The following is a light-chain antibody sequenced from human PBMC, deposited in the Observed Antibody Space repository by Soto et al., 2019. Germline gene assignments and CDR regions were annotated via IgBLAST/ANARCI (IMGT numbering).Light chain of an antibody. Sequence: EIVMTHSPATLSVSPGERATLSCRASQSVFSNLAWYQQKPGQAPRLLIYGASTRATGIPARFSGSGSGTEFTLTISSLQSEDFAVYYCQQYNNWPPWTFGQGTKVEMK. CDR3: QQYNNWPPWT. V-gene: IGKV3-15*01. J-gene: IGKJ1*01. CDR2: GAS. CDR1: QSVFSN.